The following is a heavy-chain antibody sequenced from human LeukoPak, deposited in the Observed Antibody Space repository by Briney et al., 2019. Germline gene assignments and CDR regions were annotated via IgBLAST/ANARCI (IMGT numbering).Heavy chain of an antibody. CDR1: GYNFAPNW. Sequence: GESLKISCKGSGYNFAPNWIGWVRQMPGKGLGWMGIIYPGDSDTRYSPSFQGQVTISADKSISTAYLQWSSLKASDTAIYYCARPQVVVVTTVAFDIWGQGTMVTVSS. J-gene: IGHJ3*02. CDR2: IYPGDSDT. CDR3: ARPQVVVVTTVAFDI. V-gene: IGHV5-51*01. D-gene: IGHD4-23*01.